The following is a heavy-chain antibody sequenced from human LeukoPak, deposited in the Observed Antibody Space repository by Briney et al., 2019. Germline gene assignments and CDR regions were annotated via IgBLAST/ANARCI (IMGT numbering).Heavy chain of an antibody. CDR3: ASTLLWFGEQSHYYYYMDV. CDR2: IDSDGSTT. J-gene: IGHJ6*03. D-gene: IGHD3-10*01. CDR1: GFTFSSHW. V-gene: IGHV3-74*01. Sequence: SGGSLRLSCAASGFTFSSHWMHWVRQVPGKGLVWVSRIDSDGSTTTYADSVKGRFTISRDNAKNTLYLQMNSLRAEDTAVYYCASTLLWFGEQSHYYYYMDVWGKGTTVTVSS.